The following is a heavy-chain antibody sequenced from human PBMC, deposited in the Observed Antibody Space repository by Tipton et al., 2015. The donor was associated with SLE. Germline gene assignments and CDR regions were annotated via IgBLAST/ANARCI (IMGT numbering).Heavy chain of an antibody. J-gene: IGHJ3*02. Sequence: QLVQSGAEVKKPGASVKVSCKASGYTFTAYYMHWVRQAPGQGLEWMGWINVNSGGTSFAQKFQGRVTMTRDTSISTAYMELTSLRSDDTAVYYCARDRANWGSADAFDIWGQGTMVTVSS. V-gene: IGHV1-2*02. D-gene: IGHD7-27*01. CDR3: ARDRANWGSADAFDI. CDR2: INVNSGGT. CDR1: GYTFTAYY.